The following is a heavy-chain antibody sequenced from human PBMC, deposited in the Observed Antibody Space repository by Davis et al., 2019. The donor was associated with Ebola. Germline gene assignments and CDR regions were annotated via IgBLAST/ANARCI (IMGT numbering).Heavy chain of an antibody. CDR1: GGSINNCV. CDR3: ARKGFDEGVPIA. D-gene: IGHD2-15*01. CDR2: IIPMFGMV. J-gene: IGHJ4*02. V-gene: IGHV1-69*13. Sequence: AASVQVSCKASGGSINNCVITCVRQAPRQGLEWVGGIIPMFGMVKYAQKFQGRVTIIADGSTNTAYMELNTLTSEDTAMYYCARKGFDEGVPIAWGQGTLITVSS.